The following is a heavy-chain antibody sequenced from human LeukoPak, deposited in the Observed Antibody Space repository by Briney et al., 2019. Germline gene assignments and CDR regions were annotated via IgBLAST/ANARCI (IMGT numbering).Heavy chain of an antibody. Sequence: PSETLSLTCTVSGGSISRYYWSWTRQPPGKGLEWIGHIYYSGSTNHNPSLRSRVTIPVDTSKNQFSLKLSSVTAADTAVYYCARGKYQLDYWGQGTLVTVSS. D-gene: IGHD2-2*01. CDR2: IYYSGST. V-gene: IGHV4-59*08. J-gene: IGHJ4*02. CDR1: GGSISRYY. CDR3: ARGKYQLDY.